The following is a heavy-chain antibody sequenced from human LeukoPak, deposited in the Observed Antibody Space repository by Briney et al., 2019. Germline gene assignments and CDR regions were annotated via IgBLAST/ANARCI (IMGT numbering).Heavy chain of an antibody. D-gene: IGHD1-26*01. CDR3: ASLYDIVGTTVDY. J-gene: IGHJ4*02. CDR1: GYTFTNYY. V-gene: IGHV1-2*06. Sequence: ASVKVSCKTSGYTFTNYYIHWVRQAPGQGLEWMGRIDPNTGGTKSAKNFQGRVTMTRDTSISTAYMALSGLRSDDTAVYYCASLYDIVGTTVDYWGQGTLVTVSS. CDR2: IDPNTGGT.